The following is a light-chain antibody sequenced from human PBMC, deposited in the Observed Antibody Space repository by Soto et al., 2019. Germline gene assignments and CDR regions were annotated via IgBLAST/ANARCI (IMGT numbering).Light chain of an antibody. CDR2: LGS. CDR1: QSLLHSNGYNY. J-gene: IGKJ4*01. Sequence: DIVMTQSPLSPPVTPGEPASISCRSSQSLLHSNGYNYLDWYLQKPGQSPQLLIYLGSNRSSGVPDRFSGSGSGTDFTLKISRVEAEDVGVYYCMQALQTPLTFGGGTKVDI. V-gene: IGKV2-28*01. CDR3: MQALQTPLT.